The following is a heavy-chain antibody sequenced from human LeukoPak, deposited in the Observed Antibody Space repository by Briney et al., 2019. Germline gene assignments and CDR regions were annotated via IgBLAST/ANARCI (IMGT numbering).Heavy chain of an antibody. D-gene: IGHD5-12*01. V-gene: IGHV4-59*01. CDR2: IYYSGST. CDR3: AAREWLRPFDY. J-gene: IGHJ4*02. Sequence: PSETLSLTCTVSGGSISSYYWSWIRQPPGKGLEWIGYIYYSGSTNYNPSLKSRVTISVDTSKNQFSLKLSSVTAADTAVYYCAAREWLRPFDYWGQGTLVTVSS. CDR1: GGSISSYY.